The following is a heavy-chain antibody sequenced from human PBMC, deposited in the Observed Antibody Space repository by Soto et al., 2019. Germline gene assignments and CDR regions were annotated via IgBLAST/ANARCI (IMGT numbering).Heavy chain of an antibody. J-gene: IGHJ6*02. CDR2: IHYTGST. V-gene: IGHV4-59*01. CDR1: GGSINNYF. CDR3: SRHPDVTKMQYGMDV. D-gene: IGHD4-4*01. Sequence: SETRSLTCTVSGGSINNYFWSWIRQPPGKGLEWIGYIHYTGSTNYNPSLDSRVTISVDTSKNQFALKLSSVTAADTAVYYCSRHPDVTKMQYGMDVWGQGTTVTVAS.